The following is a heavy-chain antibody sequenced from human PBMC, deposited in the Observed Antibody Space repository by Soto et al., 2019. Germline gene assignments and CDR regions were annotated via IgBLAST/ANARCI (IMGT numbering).Heavy chain of an antibody. CDR2: ISYDGSNK. J-gene: IGHJ4*02. Sequence: QVPLVESGGGMVQPGRSLRLSCAASGFTFSSYGMHWVRQAPGKGLEWVAVISYDGSNKYYADSVKGRFTISRDNSKNTLYLQMNSLRAEDTAVYYCAKLRGDDWGQGTLVTVSS. CDR1: GFTFSSYG. CDR3: AKLRGDD. V-gene: IGHV3-30*18.